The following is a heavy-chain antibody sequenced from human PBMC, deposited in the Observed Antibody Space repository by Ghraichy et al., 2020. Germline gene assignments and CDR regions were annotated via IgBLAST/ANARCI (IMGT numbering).Heavy chain of an antibody. CDR3: ARETSWYLDL. CDR2: ISSSSNK. J-gene: IGHJ2*01. CDR1: GFTFSIYS. Sequence: WGSLRLSCAASGFTFSIYSMNRVRQAPGKGLEWVSYISSSSNKFYTDSVKGRFTISRDNAKNSLYLQVNSLRDEDTAVYYCARETSWYLDLWGRGTLVTVSS. V-gene: IGHV3-48*02.